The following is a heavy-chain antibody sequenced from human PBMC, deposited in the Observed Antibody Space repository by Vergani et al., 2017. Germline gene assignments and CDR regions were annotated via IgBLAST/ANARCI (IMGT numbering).Heavy chain of an antibody. CDR1: GGSFSGYY. D-gene: IGHD6-13*01. V-gene: IGHV4-34*01. J-gene: IGHJ4*02. Sequence: QVQLQQWGAGLLKPSETLSLTCGVYGGSFSGYYWSWIRQSPGKGLEWIGEINHSGYTTYNPSLKSRVTISVDTSKNRFSLKVSSVTAADTAVYYCASQWIAAAGNFDNWGQGSLVTVSS. CDR2: INHSGYT. CDR3: ASQWIAAAGNFDN.